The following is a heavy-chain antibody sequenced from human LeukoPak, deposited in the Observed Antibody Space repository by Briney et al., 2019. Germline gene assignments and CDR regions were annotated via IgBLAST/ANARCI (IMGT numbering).Heavy chain of an antibody. Sequence: SETLSLTCTVSGGSISSSSYYWGWIRQPPGKGLEWIGSIYYSGSTYYNPSLKSRVTVSVDTSKNQFSLKLSSVTAADTAVYYCARLGDETYYDFWSGYYSYFDYWGQGTLVTVSS. V-gene: IGHV4-39*01. J-gene: IGHJ4*02. CDR2: IYYSGST. CDR1: GGSISSSSYY. CDR3: ARLGDETYYDFWSGYYSYFDY. D-gene: IGHD3-3*01.